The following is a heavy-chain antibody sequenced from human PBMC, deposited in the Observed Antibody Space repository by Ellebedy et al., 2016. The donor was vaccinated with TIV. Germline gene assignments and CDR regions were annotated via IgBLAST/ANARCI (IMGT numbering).Heavy chain of an antibody. J-gene: IGHJ4*02. D-gene: IGHD6-6*01. CDR1: GYTFTSYA. CDR3: ARSSIAARPTLY. CDR2: INAGNGNT. Sequence: ASVKVSCKASGYTFTSYAMHWVRQAPGQRLEWMGWINAGNGNTKYSQKFQGRVTITRDTSASTAYMELSSLRSEDTAVYYFARSSIAARPTLYWGQGTLVTVSS. V-gene: IGHV1-3*01.